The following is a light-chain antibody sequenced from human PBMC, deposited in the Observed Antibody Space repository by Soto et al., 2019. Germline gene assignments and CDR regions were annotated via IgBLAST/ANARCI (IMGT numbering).Light chain of an antibody. CDR2: GAS. Sequence: EIVMTQSPATLSVSPGERATLSCRASQSVSSNLAWYQQKPGQAPRLRIYGASTRATGIPARFSGSGSVTEFTLTISSLQSEDLEVYYCQRYNRWPMYTFGQGTKLEIK. J-gene: IGKJ2*01. CDR3: QRYNRWPMYT. V-gene: IGKV3-15*01. CDR1: QSVSSN.